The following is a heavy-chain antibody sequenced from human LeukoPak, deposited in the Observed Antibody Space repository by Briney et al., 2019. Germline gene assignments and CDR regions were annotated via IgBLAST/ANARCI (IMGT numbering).Heavy chain of an antibody. CDR1: GYTFTSYG. CDR2: ISAHNGNT. D-gene: IGHD3-22*01. J-gene: IGHJ6*03. V-gene: IGHV1-18*01. Sequence: ASVKVSCKASGYTFTSYGISWVRQAPGQGLEWMGWISAHNGNTNYAQKLQGRVTMTTDTSTSTAYMELRSLRSDDTAVYYCAREQRVTMIVGYYYYMDVWGKGTTVTVSS. CDR3: AREQRVTMIVGYYYYMDV.